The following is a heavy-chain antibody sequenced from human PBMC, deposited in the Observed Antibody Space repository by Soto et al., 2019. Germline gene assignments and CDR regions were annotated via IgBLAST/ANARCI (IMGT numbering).Heavy chain of an antibody. CDR2: IYHTGST. D-gene: IGHD3-10*01. V-gene: IGHV4-59*12. J-gene: IGHJ6*02. Sequence: SETLSLTCTVSGDSINPYYWSWIRQPPGKGLEWIAYIYHTGSTSYNPSLKSRVTISVDTSKNQFSLKLSSVTAADTALYYCARKYLPYYGSGSPYGMDVWGQGTTVTVSS. CDR3: ARKYLPYYGSGSPYGMDV. CDR1: GDSINPYY.